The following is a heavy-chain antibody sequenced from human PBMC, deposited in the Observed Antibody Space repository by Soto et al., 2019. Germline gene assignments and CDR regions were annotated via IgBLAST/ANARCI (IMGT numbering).Heavy chain of an antibody. Sequence: GGSLRLSCAASGFTFSSYAMHWVRQAPGKGLEWVAVISYDGSNKYYADSVKGRLTISRDNSKNTLYLQMNSLRAEDTAVYYCARDGARGRYDFWSGYPLDYWGQGTLVTVSS. CDR2: ISYDGSNK. V-gene: IGHV3-30-3*01. CDR3: ARDGARGRYDFWSGYPLDY. J-gene: IGHJ4*02. D-gene: IGHD3-3*01. CDR1: GFTFSSYA.